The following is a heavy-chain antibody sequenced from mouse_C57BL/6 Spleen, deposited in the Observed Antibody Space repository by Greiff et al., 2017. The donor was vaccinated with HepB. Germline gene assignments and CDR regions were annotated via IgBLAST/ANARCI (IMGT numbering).Heavy chain of an antibody. CDR2: IYPGSGNT. V-gene: IGHV1-76*01. J-gene: IGHJ4*01. D-gene: IGHD1-1*01. CDR1: GYTFTDYY. Sequence: QVQLQQSGAELVRPGASVKLSCKASGYTFTDYYINWVKQRPGQGLEWIARIYPGSGNTYYNEKFKGKATLTAEKSSSTAYMQLSSLTSEDSAVYFCARSYDGSRGAMDYWGQGASGTVSS. CDR3: ARSYDGSRGAMDY.